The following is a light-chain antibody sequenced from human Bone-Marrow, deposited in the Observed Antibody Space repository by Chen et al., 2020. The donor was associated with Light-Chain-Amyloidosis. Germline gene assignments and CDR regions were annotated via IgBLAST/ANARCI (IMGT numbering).Light chain of an antibody. V-gene: IGLV1-40*01. J-gene: IGLJ2*01. CDR1: SSNIGAGYD. Sequence: QSVLTQPPSVSGAPGQRVTLSCTGSSSNIGAGYDVHWYRQLPGTAPKLLISGNSHRPSVVPDLFSGSRSGTSASLAISGLQAEDEADYYCQSYDTSLSGSVFGGGTKLTVL. CDR3: QSYDTSLSGSV. CDR2: GNS.